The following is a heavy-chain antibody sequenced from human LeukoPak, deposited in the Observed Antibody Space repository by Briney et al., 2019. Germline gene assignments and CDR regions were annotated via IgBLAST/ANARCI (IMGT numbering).Heavy chain of an antibody. Sequence: ASVKVSCKASGYTFTSYAMHWVRQAPGQRLEWMGWINAGNGNTKYSQEFQGRVTITRDTSASTAYMELSSLRSEDMAVYYCARNSGSGGGLDYWGQGTLVTVSS. D-gene: IGHD2-15*01. V-gene: IGHV1-3*03. CDR3: ARNSGSGGGLDY. J-gene: IGHJ4*02. CDR2: INAGNGNT. CDR1: GYTFTSYA.